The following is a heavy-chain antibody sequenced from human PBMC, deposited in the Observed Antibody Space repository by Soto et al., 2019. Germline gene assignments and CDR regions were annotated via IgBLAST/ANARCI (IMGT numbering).Heavy chain of an antibody. Sequence: QVQLVESGGGVVQPGRSLRLSCAASGFTFSSYGMHWVRQAPGKGLEWVAVIWYDGSSKYYADSVKGRFTISRDNSKNTLYLQMNSLRAEDTAVYYCARDYDSSGYPRWYFDLWGRSTLVTVSS. CDR1: GFTFSSYG. V-gene: IGHV3-33*01. J-gene: IGHJ2*01. CDR3: ARDYDSSGYPRWYFDL. D-gene: IGHD3-22*01. CDR2: IWYDGSSK.